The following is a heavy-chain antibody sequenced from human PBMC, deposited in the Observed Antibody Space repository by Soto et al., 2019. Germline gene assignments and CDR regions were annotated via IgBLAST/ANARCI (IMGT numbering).Heavy chain of an antibody. CDR2: IYHSGST. Sequence: QVQLQESGPGLVKPSGTLSLTCAVSSGSISSSNWWSWVRQPPGKGLEWIGEIYHSGSTNYNPSLKSRVTISVDKSKNQFSLKLGSVTAADTAVYYCASVQYSSGWYDRGGAFDIWGQGTMVTVSS. CDR1: SGSISSSNW. CDR3: ASVQYSSGWYDRGGAFDI. J-gene: IGHJ3*02. V-gene: IGHV4-4*02. D-gene: IGHD6-19*01.